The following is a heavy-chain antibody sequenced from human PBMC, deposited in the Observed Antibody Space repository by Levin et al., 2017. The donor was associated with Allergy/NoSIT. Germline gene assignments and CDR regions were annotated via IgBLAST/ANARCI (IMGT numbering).Heavy chain of an antibody. CDR1: GFTVSSNY. Sequence: GESLKISCAASGFTVSSNYMSWVRQAPGKGLEWVSVIYSGGTTYYADSVKGRFTISRDNSKNTLYLQMNSLRAEDTAVYYCARDDLNRGSSSDYWGQGTLVTVSS. D-gene: IGHD6-13*01. CDR2: IYSGGTT. CDR3: ARDDLNRGSSSDY. J-gene: IGHJ4*02. V-gene: IGHV3-66*02.